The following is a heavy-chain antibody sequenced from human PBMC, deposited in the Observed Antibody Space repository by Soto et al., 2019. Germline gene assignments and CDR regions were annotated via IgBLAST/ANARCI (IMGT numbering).Heavy chain of an antibody. Sequence: GGSLRLSCVVSGFTFSSYAVSWVRQAPGKGLERVSSISSTGDNTYYADSVKGRFTVSRDNAYNTLYLQMSSLRAEDTAIYYCAKRKYYDHSVLWDYWGQGTLVTVSS. D-gene: IGHD3-22*01. CDR3: AKRKYYDHSVLWDY. CDR1: GFTFSSYA. V-gene: IGHV3-23*01. J-gene: IGHJ4*02. CDR2: ISSTGDNT.